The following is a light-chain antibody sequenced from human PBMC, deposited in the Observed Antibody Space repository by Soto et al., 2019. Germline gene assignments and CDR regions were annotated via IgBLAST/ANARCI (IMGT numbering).Light chain of an antibody. CDR2: ANT. CDR3: QSYDSSLSGPV. CDR1: SSNIGAGYD. Sequence: QSVLTQPPSVSGAPGQRVTISCTGSSSNIGAGYDVHWYQQLPGTAPNLLIYANTNRPSGVPDRFSGSKSGTSASLAITGLQAEDEADYYCQSYDSSLSGPVFGGGTQLTVL. J-gene: IGLJ2*01. V-gene: IGLV1-40*01.